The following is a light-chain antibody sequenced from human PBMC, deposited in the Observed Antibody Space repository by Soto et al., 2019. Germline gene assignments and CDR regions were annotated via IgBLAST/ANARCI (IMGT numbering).Light chain of an antibody. CDR3: SSYTSSSTLL. CDR2: EVS. CDR1: SSDVGDFDC. Sequence: QSVLTQPASVSGAPGQSITISCTGTSSDVGDFDCVSWYQQHPGKAPKLMIYEVSDRPSGVSNRFSGSKSGDTASLTISGLQAEDEADYYCSSYTSSSTLLFGGGTQLTVL. J-gene: IGLJ2*01. V-gene: IGLV2-14*01.